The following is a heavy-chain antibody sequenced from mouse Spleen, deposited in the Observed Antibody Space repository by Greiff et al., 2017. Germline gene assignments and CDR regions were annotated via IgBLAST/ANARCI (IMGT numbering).Heavy chain of an antibody. J-gene: IGHJ2*01. V-gene: IGHV5-17*01. Sequence: DVMLVESGGGLVKPGGSLKLSCAASGFTFSDYGMHWVRQAPEKGLEWVAYISSGSSTIYYADTVKGRFTISRDNAKNTLFLQMTSLRSEDTAMYYCATLYDYLDYWGQGTTLTVSS. CDR1: GFTFSDYG. D-gene: IGHD2-3*01. CDR3: ATLYDYLDY. CDR2: ISSGSSTI.